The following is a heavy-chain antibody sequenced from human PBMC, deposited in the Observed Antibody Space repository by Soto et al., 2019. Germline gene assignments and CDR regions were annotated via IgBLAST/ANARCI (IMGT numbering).Heavy chain of an antibody. J-gene: IGHJ3*02. CDR1: GGSFSGYY. Sequence: SETLSLTCAVYGGSFSGYYWSWIRQPPGKGLEWIGEINHSGSTNYNPSLKSRVTISVDTSKNQFSLKLSSVTAADTAVYYCARAPLSNIVGATVHDAFDIWGQGTMVTVSS. CDR3: ARAPLSNIVGATVHDAFDI. CDR2: INHSGST. D-gene: IGHD1-26*01. V-gene: IGHV4-34*01.